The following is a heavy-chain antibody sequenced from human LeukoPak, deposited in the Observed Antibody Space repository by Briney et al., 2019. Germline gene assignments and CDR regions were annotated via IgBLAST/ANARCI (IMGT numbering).Heavy chain of an antibody. D-gene: IGHD6-19*01. CDR3: ARDRGWCRTDF. J-gene: IGHJ4*02. V-gene: IGHV3-7*01. CDR2: IKGDGSKI. CDR1: GFAFSNDW. Sequence: GGSLRLSCAASGFAFSNDWMAWVRQAPGKGLEWVANIKGDGSKIKYVDSVRGRFIISRDNAKNSLYLQMNSLRFEDTAVYFCARDRGWCRTDFWDQGTLVTVSS.